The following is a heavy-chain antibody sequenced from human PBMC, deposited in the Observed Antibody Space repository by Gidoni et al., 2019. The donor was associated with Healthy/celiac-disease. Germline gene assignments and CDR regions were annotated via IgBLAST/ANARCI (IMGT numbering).Heavy chain of an antibody. CDR1: GGSISSGSYY. D-gene: IGHD3-16*01. CDR3: ARERGTYYDYVWGSEASYFDY. Sequence: QVQLQESGPGLVKPSQTLSLTCTVPGGSISSGSYYWSWIRQPAGKGLEWIGRIYTSGSTNYNPSLKSRVTISVDTSKNQFSLKLSSVTAADTAVYYCARERGTYYDYVWGSEASYFDYWGQGTLVTVSS. CDR2: IYTSGST. V-gene: IGHV4-61*02. J-gene: IGHJ4*02.